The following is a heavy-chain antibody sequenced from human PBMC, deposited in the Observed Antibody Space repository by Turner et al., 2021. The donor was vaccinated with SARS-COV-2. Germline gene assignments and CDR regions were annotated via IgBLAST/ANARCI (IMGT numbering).Heavy chain of an antibody. V-gene: IGHV4-39*01. CDR3: ARRLVFQGTDDYSYYYGMDV. CDR1: GGSISSSSYY. Sequence: QLQLQESGPGLVKPSETLSLTCTVSGGSISSSSYYWGWIRQPPGKGLEWIGNIYYSGSTYYNPSLKSRVTISVDTSKNQFSLKLSSVTATDTAVYYCARRLVFQGTDDYSYYYGMDVWGQGTTVTVSS. CDR2: IYYSGST. J-gene: IGHJ6*02. D-gene: IGHD1-26*01.